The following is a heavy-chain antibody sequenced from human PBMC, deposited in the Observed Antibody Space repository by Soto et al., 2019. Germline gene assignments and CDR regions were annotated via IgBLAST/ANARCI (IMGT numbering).Heavy chain of an antibody. V-gene: IGHV1-3*01. CDR1: GYTFTSYA. D-gene: IGHD1-20*01. CDR2: INAGNGNT. CDR3: ARGITLTTPLIG. J-gene: IGHJ4*02. Sequence: ASVKVSCKASGYTFTSYAMHWVRQAPGQRLEWMGWINAGNGNTKYSQKFQGRVTITRDTSASTAYMELSSLRSEDTAVYYCARGITLTTPLIGWGQGTLVNVSS.